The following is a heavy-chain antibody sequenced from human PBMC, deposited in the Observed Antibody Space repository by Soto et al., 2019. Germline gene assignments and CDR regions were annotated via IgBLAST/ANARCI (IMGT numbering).Heavy chain of an antibody. Sequence: EVQLVESGGGLVQPGGSLRLSCAASGFTFRTYSMNWVRQAPGKGLEWVSYITSSSDTIYYGDSVQGRFTISSDNARNSLYLQVNSLRDEDTAVSYCARGPSRGSYRSYYYYGMDVWGQGTTVTVSS. J-gene: IGHJ6*02. CDR1: GFTFRTYS. CDR3: ARGPSRGSYRSYYYYGMDV. CDR2: ITSSSDTI. D-gene: IGHD1-26*01. V-gene: IGHV3-48*02.